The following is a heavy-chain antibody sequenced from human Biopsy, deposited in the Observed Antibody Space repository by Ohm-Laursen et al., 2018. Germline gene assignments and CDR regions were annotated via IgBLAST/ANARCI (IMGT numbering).Heavy chain of an antibody. CDR2: IYSSGGT. CDR3: ARGEYNSSIFDH. Sequence: GTLSLTCPVSGGSIISYYWNWIRQPAGKGLEWIGRIYSSGGTKYNPSLKSRVTMSVDTSKKQLSLKVRSVTAADTAVYYCARGEYNSSIFDHWGQGTLVTVSS. D-gene: IGHD6-6*01. V-gene: IGHV4-4*07. J-gene: IGHJ4*02. CDR1: GGSIISYY.